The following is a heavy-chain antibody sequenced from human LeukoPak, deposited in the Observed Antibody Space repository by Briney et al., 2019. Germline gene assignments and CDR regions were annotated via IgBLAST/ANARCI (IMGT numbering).Heavy chain of an antibody. Sequence: GGSLRLSCAASGFTFSDYYMSWIRQAPGKGLEWISYISTGGSSIYYADSVKGRSTISRDNAKNSLYLQMNSLRAEDTAVYYCARFSGSYWGGYYFDYWGQGTLVTVSS. J-gene: IGHJ4*02. V-gene: IGHV3-11*01. D-gene: IGHD1-26*01. CDR3: ARFSGSYWGGYYFDY. CDR1: GFTFSDYY. CDR2: ISTGGSSI.